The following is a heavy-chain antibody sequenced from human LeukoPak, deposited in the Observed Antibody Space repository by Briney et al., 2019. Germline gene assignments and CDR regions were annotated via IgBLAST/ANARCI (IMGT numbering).Heavy chain of an antibody. CDR3: TRDISSPAFDY. J-gene: IGHJ4*02. Sequence: GGSLRLSCTASGFTFGDYAMSWFRQAPGKGLEWVGFIRSKAYGGTTEYAASVKGRFTISRDDSKSIAYLQMNSLKTEDTAVYYCTRDISSPAFDYWGQETLVTVSS. D-gene: IGHD6-13*01. V-gene: IGHV3-49*03. CDR2: IRSKAYGGTT. CDR1: GFTFGDYA.